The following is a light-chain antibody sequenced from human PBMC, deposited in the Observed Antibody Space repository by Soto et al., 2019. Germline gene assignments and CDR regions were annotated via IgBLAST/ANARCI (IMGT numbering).Light chain of an antibody. V-gene: IGKV1-39*01. CDR2: AAS. CDR1: QSISDY. Sequence: DIQMTQSPSSLSASEGDRVTITCRASQSISDYLNWYQQKPGKAPKLLIYAASGLQSGVPSRFSGSGSGTDFTLTISSLQPEDFATYYCQQSYSTPSITFGHGTRLEI. CDR3: QQSYSTPSIT. J-gene: IGKJ5*01.